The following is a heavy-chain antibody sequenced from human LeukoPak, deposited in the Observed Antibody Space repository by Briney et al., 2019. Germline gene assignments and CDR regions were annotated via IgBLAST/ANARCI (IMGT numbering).Heavy chain of an antibody. Sequence: GASVKVSCKASGYTFTGYYMHWVRQAPGQGLEWMGWINPNSGGTNYAQKFQGRVTMTRDTSISTAYMELSRLRSDDTAVYYCAGESKDYDFWSGYLNWFDPWGQGTLVTVSS. D-gene: IGHD3-3*01. J-gene: IGHJ5*02. V-gene: IGHV1-2*02. CDR2: INPNSGGT. CDR3: AGESKDYDFWSGYLNWFDP. CDR1: GYTFTGYY.